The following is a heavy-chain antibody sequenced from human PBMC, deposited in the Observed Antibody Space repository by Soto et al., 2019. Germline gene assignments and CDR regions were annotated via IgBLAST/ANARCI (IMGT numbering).Heavy chain of an antibody. Sequence: QVQLVQSGAEVKKPGASVKVSCKASGYTFTSYYMHWVRQAPGQGLEWMGIINPSGGSTSYAQKFRGRVTMTRDTSTSTVYMELSSLRSEDTAVYYCARAPNYYDSSSYSVAEYFQHWGQGTLVTVSS. J-gene: IGHJ1*01. CDR2: INPSGGST. D-gene: IGHD3-22*01. V-gene: IGHV1-46*01. CDR3: ARAPNYYDSSSYSVAEYFQH. CDR1: GYTFTSYY.